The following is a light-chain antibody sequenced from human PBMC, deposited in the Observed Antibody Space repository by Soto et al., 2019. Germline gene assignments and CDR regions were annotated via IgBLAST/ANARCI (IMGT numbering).Light chain of an antibody. Sequence: EIVMTQSPATLSVSPGERATLSCRASQSVSSNLAWYQQKPGQAPRLLIYGAYTRATGIPARFSGSGSGTEFTLTISSLQSADLALYYCHQYNNWPPYTFGQGTKLEIK. V-gene: IGKV3-15*01. CDR1: QSVSSN. CDR2: GAY. CDR3: HQYNNWPPYT. J-gene: IGKJ2*01.